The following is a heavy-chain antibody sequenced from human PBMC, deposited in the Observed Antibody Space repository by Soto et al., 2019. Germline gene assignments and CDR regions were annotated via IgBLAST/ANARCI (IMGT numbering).Heavy chain of an antibody. CDR2: IRSKAYGGTT. V-gene: IGHV3-49*04. J-gene: IGHJ5*02. CDR3: TRLTWWFDP. D-gene: IGHD7-27*01. CDR1: GFTFGDYA. Sequence: GGSLRLSCTASGFTFGDYAMSWVRQAPGKGLEWVGFIRSKAYGGTTEYAASVKGRFTISRDDSESIAYLQMNSLKTEDTAVYYCTRLTWWFDPWGQGTLVTVSS.